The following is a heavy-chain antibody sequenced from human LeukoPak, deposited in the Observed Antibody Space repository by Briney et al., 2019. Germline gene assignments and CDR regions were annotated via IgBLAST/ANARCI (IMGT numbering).Heavy chain of an antibody. V-gene: IGHV3-23*01. Sequence: GGSLRLSCAASGFTFSTYAMTWVRQGPGKGLEWVSAIWGSGDNTRYADSVKGRFTISRDNSKNMLYLQMNSLTAEDTAAYYCAKSAGICAFDIWGQGTTVTVSS. D-gene: IGHD2/OR15-2a*01. CDR1: GFTFSTYA. CDR2: IWGSGDNT. CDR3: AKSAGICAFDI. J-gene: IGHJ3*02.